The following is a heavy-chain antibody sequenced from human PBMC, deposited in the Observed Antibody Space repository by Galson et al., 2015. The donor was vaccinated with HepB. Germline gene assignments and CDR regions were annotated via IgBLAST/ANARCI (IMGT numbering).Heavy chain of an antibody. V-gene: IGHV4-31*03. D-gene: IGHD3-10*01. CDR2: IYYSGST. J-gene: IGHJ6*02. CDR3: ARLTNYYGSGSYSMDA. CDR1: GGSISSGGYY. Sequence: TLSLTCTVSGGSISSGGYYWSWIRQHPGKGLEWIGYIYYSGSTYYNPSLKSRVTISVDTSKNQFTLKLSSVTAADTAVYYCARLTNYYGSGSYSMDAWGQGTTVTVSS.